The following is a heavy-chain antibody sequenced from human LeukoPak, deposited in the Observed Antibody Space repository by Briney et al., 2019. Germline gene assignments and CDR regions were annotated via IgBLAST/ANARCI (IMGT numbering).Heavy chain of an antibody. CDR2: ISSSSSYI. D-gene: IGHD2-2*01. J-gene: IGHJ3*02. V-gene: IGHV3-21*01. Sequence: PGGCLRLSWAASGFPFNSYSMTWVRRAPGKGLEWVSSISSSSSYIYYADSVKGRFTISRDNAKNSLYLQMNSLRAEDTAVYYCARPLSGCSSTSCYRDAFDIWGQGTVVTVSS. CDR1: GFPFNSYS. CDR3: ARPLSGCSSTSCYRDAFDI.